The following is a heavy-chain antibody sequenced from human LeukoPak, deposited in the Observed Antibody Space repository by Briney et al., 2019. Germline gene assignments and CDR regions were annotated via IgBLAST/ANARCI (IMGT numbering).Heavy chain of an antibody. J-gene: IGHJ6*02. CDR1: GFTFSSYA. CDR3: VKGMEDYDILTGVLDV. V-gene: IGHV3-64D*06. D-gene: IGHD3-9*01. CDR2: ISSNGGST. Sequence: PGGSLRLSCAASGFTFSSYAMHWVRQAPGKGLEYVSAISSNGGSTYYADSVKGRFTISGDNSKNTLYLQMSSLRAEDTAVYYCVKGMEDYDILTGVLDVWGQGTTVTVSS.